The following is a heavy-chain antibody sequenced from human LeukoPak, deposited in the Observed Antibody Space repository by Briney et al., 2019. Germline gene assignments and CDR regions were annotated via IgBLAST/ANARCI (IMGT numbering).Heavy chain of an antibody. CDR1: GFTFSNFA. V-gene: IGHV3-74*03. CDR2: IRGDGRAT. Sequence: GGSLRLSCAASGFTFSNFAMHWVRQAPGKELVWVARIRGDGRATTYADSVKGRFTISRDNAKNSLYLQMNSLRAEDTAVYYCARDRRHTAAGYRTDAFDIWGQGTMVTVSS. J-gene: IGHJ3*02. D-gene: IGHD6-13*01. CDR3: ARDRRHTAAGYRTDAFDI.